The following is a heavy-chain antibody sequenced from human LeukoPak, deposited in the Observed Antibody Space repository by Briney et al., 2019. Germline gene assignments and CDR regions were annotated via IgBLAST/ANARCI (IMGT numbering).Heavy chain of an antibody. V-gene: IGHV1-2*02. CDR2: INANSGGT. J-gene: IGHJ6*02. D-gene: IGHD6-19*01. Sequence: YTFXXXYMHWVRQAPGQGLEWMGWINANSGGTNYAQKFQGRVTITRDTARSTAYMELSRLRSDDTAVYYCARSPSGWYNLHYYGMDVWGQGTTVTVSS. CDR3: ARSPSGWYNLHYYGMDV. CDR1: YTFXXXY.